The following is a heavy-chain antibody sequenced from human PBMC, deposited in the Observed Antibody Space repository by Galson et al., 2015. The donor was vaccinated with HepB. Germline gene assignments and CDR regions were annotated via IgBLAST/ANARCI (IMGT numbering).Heavy chain of an antibody. CDR2: IIPIFGTA. D-gene: IGHD6-19*01. Sequence: CKASGGTFSSYAISWVRQAPGQGLEWMGGIIPIFGTANYAQKFQGRVTITADESTSTAYMELSSLRSEDTAVYYCARVGQWLVQVDYYMDVWGKGTTVTVSS. V-gene: IGHV1-69*01. CDR1: GGTFSSYA. J-gene: IGHJ6*03. CDR3: ARVGQWLVQVDYYMDV.